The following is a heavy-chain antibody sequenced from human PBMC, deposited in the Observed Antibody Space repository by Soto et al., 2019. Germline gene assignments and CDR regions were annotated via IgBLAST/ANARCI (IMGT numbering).Heavy chain of an antibody. D-gene: IGHD2-8*01. J-gene: IGHJ5*02. V-gene: IGHV1-69*13. CDR3: ARESYPEYCTNGVCYSGWFDP. CDR2: IIPIFGTA. CDR1: GGTFSSYA. Sequence: ASVKVSCKASGGTFSSYAISWVRQAPGQGLEWMGGIIPIFGTANYAQKFQGRVTITADESTSTAYMELSSLRSEDTAVYYCARESYPEYCTNGVCYSGWFDPWGQGTLVTVSS.